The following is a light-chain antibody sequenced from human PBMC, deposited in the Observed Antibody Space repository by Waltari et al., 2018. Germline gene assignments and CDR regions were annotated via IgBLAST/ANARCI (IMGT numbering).Light chain of an antibody. J-gene: IGLJ1*01. CDR1: SSDVGAYNF. V-gene: IGLV2-14*01. CDR3: SSDTSITTGV. Sequence: QSALTQPASVSGSPGRSITISCTGTSSDVGAYNFVSWYQQHPGNAPKLIIFEVSNRPSGISNRFSGSKSGNTASLTISGLQAEDEADYYCSSDTSITTGVFGTGTKVTVL. CDR2: EVS.